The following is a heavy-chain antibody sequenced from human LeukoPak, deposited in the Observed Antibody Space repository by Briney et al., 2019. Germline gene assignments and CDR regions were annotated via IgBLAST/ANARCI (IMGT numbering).Heavy chain of an antibody. D-gene: IGHD4-23*01. J-gene: IGHJ4*02. CDR3: ARDRGYSTFDY. Sequence: GGSLRLSCEASAFTFSSYWMSWVRQAPGKGLEWVANMKEDGGEINYVDSVKGRFTISRDNAKNSLFLQMNSLRVEDTAVYYCARDRGYSTFDYWGQGPLVTVSS. CDR2: MKEDGGEI. CDR1: AFTFSSYW. V-gene: IGHV3-7*01.